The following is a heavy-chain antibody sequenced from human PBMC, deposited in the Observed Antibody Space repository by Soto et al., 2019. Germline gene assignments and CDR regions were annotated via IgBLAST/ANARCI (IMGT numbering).Heavy chain of an antibody. Sequence: PGGSLRLSCSVSGFTFSAYWMHWVRQVPGKGLTWVSRISDDGSTATYADSVKGRFVISRDNAKNSLYLEMNTLRADDSGLYYCARGPRLSSTGTGAQWGRGTLVTVS. V-gene: IGHV3-74*01. CDR1: GFTFSAYW. J-gene: IGHJ4*02. D-gene: IGHD1-1*01. CDR3: ARGPRLSSTGTGAQ. CDR2: ISDDGSTA.